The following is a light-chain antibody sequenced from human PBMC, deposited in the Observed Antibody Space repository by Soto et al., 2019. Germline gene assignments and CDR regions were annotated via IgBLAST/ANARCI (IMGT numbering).Light chain of an antibody. CDR1: QSVSSN. V-gene: IGKV3-15*01. J-gene: IGKJ1*01. CDR2: GAS. Sequence: EIVMTQSPATLSVSPGERATLSCRASQSVSSNLAWYQQKPGQAPSLLIYGASTRATGIPARFSGSGSGTEFTLPISSLQSEDFAVYYCQQYNNWPPTWTFGQGTKVEIK. CDR3: QQYNNWPPTWT.